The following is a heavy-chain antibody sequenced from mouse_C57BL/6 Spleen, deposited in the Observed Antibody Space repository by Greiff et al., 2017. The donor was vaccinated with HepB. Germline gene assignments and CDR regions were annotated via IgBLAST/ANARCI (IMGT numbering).Heavy chain of an antibody. Sequence: VQLQQSGPELVKPGASVKISCKASGYTFTDYYMNWVKQSHGKSLEWIGDINPNNGGTSYNQKFKGKATLTVDKSSSTAYMELRSLTSEDSAVYYCASDPTGRYFDYWGQGTTLTVSS. J-gene: IGHJ2*01. CDR2: INPNNGGT. D-gene: IGHD4-1*01. CDR3: ASDPTGRYFDY. V-gene: IGHV1-26*01. CDR1: GYTFTDYY.